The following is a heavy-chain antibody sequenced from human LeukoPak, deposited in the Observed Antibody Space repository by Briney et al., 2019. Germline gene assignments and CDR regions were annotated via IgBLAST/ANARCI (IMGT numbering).Heavy chain of an antibody. Sequence: DLIVYIYYSWTTTYTPSLKSRVTISVDTSKNQFSLKLSSVTAADTAVYYCAREGSYYRFDYWGQGTLVTVSS. CDR3: AREGSYYRFDY. D-gene: IGHD1-26*01. CDR2: IYYSWTT. J-gene: IGHJ4*02. V-gene: IGHV4-59*01.